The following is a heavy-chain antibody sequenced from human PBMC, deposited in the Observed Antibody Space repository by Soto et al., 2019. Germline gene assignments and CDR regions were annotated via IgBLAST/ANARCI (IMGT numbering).Heavy chain of an antibody. V-gene: IGHV4-59*01. J-gene: IGHJ4*02. CDR2: IYYSGST. Sequence: PSETLSLTCTVSGGSISSYYWSWIRQPPGKGLEWIGYIYYSGSTNYNPSLKSRVTISVDTSKNQFSLKLSSVTAADTAVYYCARAHVRYSGYDSPYFDYWGQGTLVTVSS. CDR1: GGSISSYY. CDR3: ARAHVRYSGYDSPYFDY. D-gene: IGHD5-12*01.